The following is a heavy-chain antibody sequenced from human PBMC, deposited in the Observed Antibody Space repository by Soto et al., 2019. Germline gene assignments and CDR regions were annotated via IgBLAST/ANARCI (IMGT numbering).Heavy chain of an antibody. CDR2: IYYSGST. Sequence: SETLSLTCTVSGGSISSGGYYWSWIRQHPGKGLEWIGYIYYSGSTYYNPSLKSRVTISVDTSKNQFSLKLSSVTAADTAVYYCARAEWSLLDYWGKGTLVTVST. J-gene: IGHJ4*02. CDR1: GGSISSGGYY. V-gene: IGHV4-31*03. D-gene: IGHD3-3*01. CDR3: ARAEWSLLDY.